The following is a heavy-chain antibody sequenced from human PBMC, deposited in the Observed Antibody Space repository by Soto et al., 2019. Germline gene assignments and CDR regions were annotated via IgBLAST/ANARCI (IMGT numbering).Heavy chain of an antibody. D-gene: IGHD6-13*01. CDR1: GGTFSSYA. V-gene: IGHV1-69*13. CDR2: IIPIFGTA. CDR3: ARDLYSNPLYYYGMDG. J-gene: IGHJ6*02. Sequence: SVKVSCKASGGTFSSYAISWVRQAPGQGLEWMGGIIPIFGTANYAQKFQGRVTITADESTSTAYMELSSLRSEDTAVYYCARDLYSNPLYYYGMDGWGQGTTVTVAS.